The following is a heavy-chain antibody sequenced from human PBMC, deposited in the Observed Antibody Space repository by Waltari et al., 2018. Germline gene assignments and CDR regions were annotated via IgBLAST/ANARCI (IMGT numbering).Heavy chain of an antibody. V-gene: IGHV3-30*18. CDR3: AKVRNSGSYNSWYFDS. CDR2: TSYDANHK. CDR1: GFTFSTYA. Sequence: QVQLAESGGGVVQPGTSLRLSCTASGFTFSTYAMHWVRQAPGKGLEWVAITSYDANHKYYADSVKGRFTISRDNSKNILYLQMSSLRAEDTAVYYCAKVRNSGSYNSWYFDSWGQGTLVTVSS. J-gene: IGHJ4*02. D-gene: IGHD3-10*01.